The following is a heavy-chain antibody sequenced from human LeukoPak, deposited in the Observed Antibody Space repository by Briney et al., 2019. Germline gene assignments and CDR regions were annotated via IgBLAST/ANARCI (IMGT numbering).Heavy chain of an antibody. CDR1: GDSINTYY. CDR3: ARSLRAVAGIWDY. D-gene: IGHD6-19*01. Sequence: PSETLSLTCTVSGDSINTYYWSWIRQPPGKGLEWIGFIYYSGSTDYNPSLKSRVTISVDTSKNQFSLKLSSVTAADTAVYYCARSLRAVAGIWDYWGQETLVTVSS. J-gene: IGHJ4*02. CDR2: IYYSGST. V-gene: IGHV4-59*08.